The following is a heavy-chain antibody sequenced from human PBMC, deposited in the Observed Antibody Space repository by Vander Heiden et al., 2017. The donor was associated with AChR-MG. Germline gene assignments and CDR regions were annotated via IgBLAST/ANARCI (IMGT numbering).Heavy chain of an antibody. CDR2: IYYSGST. D-gene: IGHD2-2*01. CDR3: ARGLPAADYYYYYYMDV. V-gene: IGHV4-61*01. J-gene: IGHJ6*03. Sequence: QVQLQESGPGLVKPSETLSLTCTVSGGSVSRGSYYWSWIRQPPGKGLEWIGYIYYSGSTNYNPSLKSRVTISVDTSKNQFSLKLSSVTAADTAVYYCARGLPAADYYYYYYMDVWGKGTTVTVSS. CDR1: GGSVSRGSYY.